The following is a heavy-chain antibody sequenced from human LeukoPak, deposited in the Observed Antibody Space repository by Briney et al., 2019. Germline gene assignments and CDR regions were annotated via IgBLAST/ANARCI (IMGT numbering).Heavy chain of an antibody. CDR2: ISSSSSYI. D-gene: IGHD3-22*01. J-gene: IGHJ6*02. CDR3: ARDRNYYDSSGSYGGYYYCGMDV. CDR1: GFTFSSYS. Sequence: PGGSLRLSCAASGFTFSSYSMNWVRQAPGKGLEWVSSISSSSSYIYYADSVKGRFTISRDNAKNSLYLQMNSLRAEDTAVYYCARDRNYYDSSGSYGGYYYCGMDVWGQGTTVTVSS. V-gene: IGHV3-21*01.